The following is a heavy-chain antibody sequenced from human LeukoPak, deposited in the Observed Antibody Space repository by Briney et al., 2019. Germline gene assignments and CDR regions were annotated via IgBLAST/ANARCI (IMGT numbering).Heavy chain of an antibody. CDR2: INHSGST. Sequence: SETLSLTCTVSGGSISSSSYYWGWIRQPPGKGLEWIGEINHSGSTIYNPSLKSRVTISVDTSKSQFSLNLSSVTAADTAVYYCARGRQWLVRYYYYYMDVWGKGTTVTVSS. D-gene: IGHD6-19*01. CDR1: GGSISSSSYY. CDR3: ARGRQWLVRYYYYYMDV. J-gene: IGHJ6*03. V-gene: IGHV4-39*07.